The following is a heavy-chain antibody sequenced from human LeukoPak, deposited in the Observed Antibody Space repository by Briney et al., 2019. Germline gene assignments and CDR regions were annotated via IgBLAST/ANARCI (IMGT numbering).Heavy chain of an antibody. J-gene: IGHJ4*02. Sequence: SGTLSLTCTVSGGSISSYYWSWIRQPPGKGLEWIGYIYYSGSTNYNPSLKSRVTISVDTSKNQFSLKLSSVTAADTAVYYCARGPRRFGYWGQGTLVTVSS. V-gene: IGHV4-59*12. CDR1: GGSISSYY. CDR2: IYYSGST. CDR3: ARGPRRFGY.